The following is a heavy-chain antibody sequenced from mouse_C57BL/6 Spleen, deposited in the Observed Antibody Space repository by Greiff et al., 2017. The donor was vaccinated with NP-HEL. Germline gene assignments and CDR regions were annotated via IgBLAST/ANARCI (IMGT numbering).Heavy chain of an antibody. Sequence: QVQLKQSGAELVRPGASVKLSCKASGYTFTDYYINWVKQRPGQGLEWIARIYPGSGNTYYNEKFKGKATLTAEKSSSTAYMQLSSLTSEDSAVYFCARYGSRGDYAMDYWGQGTSVTVSS. CDR2: IYPGSGNT. CDR1: GYTFTDYY. V-gene: IGHV1-76*01. CDR3: ARYGSRGDYAMDY. J-gene: IGHJ4*01. D-gene: IGHD1-1*01.